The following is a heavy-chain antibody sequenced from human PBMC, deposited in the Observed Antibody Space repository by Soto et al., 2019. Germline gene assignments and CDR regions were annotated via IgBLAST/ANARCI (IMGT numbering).Heavy chain of an antibody. V-gene: IGHV1-69*13. J-gene: IGHJ4*02. CDR3: ASGYYYDSSGYPDPFDY. CDR2: IIPSLGTA. Sequence: SVKVSCKASGCTFTSYAISWVRQAPGQGLEWMGGIIPSLGTANYAQKFQGRVTITADESTITAYMELSSLRSEDTAVYYCASGYYYDSSGYPDPFDYWGQGTLVTVSS. D-gene: IGHD3-22*01. CDR1: GCTFTSYA.